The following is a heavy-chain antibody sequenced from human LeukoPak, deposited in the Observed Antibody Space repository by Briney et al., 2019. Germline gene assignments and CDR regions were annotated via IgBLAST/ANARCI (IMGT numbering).Heavy chain of an antibody. CDR2: IYYSGST. D-gene: IGHD3-22*01. CDR3: ARGDYYDSSGYFYAFDI. CDR1: GGSISSSSYY. V-gene: IGHV4-39*01. J-gene: IGHJ3*02. Sequence: SETLPLTCTVSGGSISSSSYYWGWIRQPPGKGLEWIGSIYYSGSTYYNPSLKSRVTISVDTSKNQFSLKLTSVTAADTAVYYCARGDYYDSSGYFYAFDIWGQGTMVTVSP.